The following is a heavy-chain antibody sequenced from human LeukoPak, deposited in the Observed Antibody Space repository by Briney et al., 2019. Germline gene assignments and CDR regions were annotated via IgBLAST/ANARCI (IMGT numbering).Heavy chain of an antibody. J-gene: IGHJ4*02. Sequence: SQTLSLTCTVSGGSISSGGYYWSWIRQHPGKGLEWIGYIYCSGSTYYNPSLKSRVTISVDTSKNQFSLKLSSVTAADTAVYYCARGAHGGRDYWGQGTLVTVSS. CDR2: IYCSGST. V-gene: IGHV4-31*03. D-gene: IGHD3-16*01. CDR1: GGSISSGGYY. CDR3: ARGAHGGRDY.